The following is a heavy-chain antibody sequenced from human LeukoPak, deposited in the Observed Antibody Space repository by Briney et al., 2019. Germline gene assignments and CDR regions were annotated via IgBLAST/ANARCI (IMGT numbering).Heavy chain of an antibody. CDR1: GFTFSSYW. J-gene: IGHJ4*02. V-gene: IGHV3-7*01. Sequence: GGSLRLSCAASGFTFSSYWMSWVRQAPGKGLEWVANIKQDGSEKYYVDSVKGRFTISRDNAKKSLYLQMNSLRAEDTAVYYCAREESSTYYYGSGSRSFDYWGQGTLVTVSS. D-gene: IGHD3-10*01. CDR3: AREESSTYYYGSGSRSFDY. CDR2: IKQDGSEK.